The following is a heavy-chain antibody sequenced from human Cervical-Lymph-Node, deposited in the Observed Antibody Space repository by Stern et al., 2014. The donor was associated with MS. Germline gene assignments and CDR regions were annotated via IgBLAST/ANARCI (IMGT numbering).Heavy chain of an antibody. J-gene: IGHJ6*02. CDR3: ATDVATGRDPTHYSHYGMDV. Sequence: QVQLVQSGAEVKKPGASVKVSCKVSGYILSEISVHWVRQAPGKGLEWMGGFDPEVGETIYAQKFQGRVTMTEDTPKDTAYLELSSLRSDDTAVYYCATDVATGRDPTHYSHYGMDVWGQGTTGTVSS. D-gene: IGHD1-26*01. V-gene: IGHV1-24*01. CDR2: FDPEVGET. CDR1: GYILSEIS.